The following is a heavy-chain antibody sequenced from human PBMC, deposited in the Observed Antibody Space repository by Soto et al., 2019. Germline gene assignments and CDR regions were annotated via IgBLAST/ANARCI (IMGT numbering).Heavy chain of an antibody. J-gene: IGHJ4*02. CDR2: ISAYNGNT. D-gene: IGHD4-17*01. Sequence: ASVKVSCKASGFTFTNSAIQWVRQARGQRLEWMGWISAYNGNTNYAQKLQGRVTMTTDTSTSTAYMELRSLRSDDTAVYYCARRRGYGDYDASGIDYWGQGTLVTVSS. CDR1: GFTFTNSA. CDR3: ARRRGYGDYDASGIDY. V-gene: IGHV1-18*01.